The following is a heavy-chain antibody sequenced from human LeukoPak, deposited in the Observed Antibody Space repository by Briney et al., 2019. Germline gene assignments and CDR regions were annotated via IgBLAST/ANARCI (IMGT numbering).Heavy chain of an antibody. CDR2: IYHSGTT. Sequence: SETLSLTCTVSGGSISSYFWSWIRQPSGKGLERIGYIYHSGTTNFNPSLKSRATMSQDTSKNQFSLRLRSVTAADTAVYYCARESRGRFDYWGQGALVTVSS. J-gene: IGHJ4*02. CDR3: ARESRGRFDY. V-gene: IGHV4-59*01. CDR1: GGSISSYF.